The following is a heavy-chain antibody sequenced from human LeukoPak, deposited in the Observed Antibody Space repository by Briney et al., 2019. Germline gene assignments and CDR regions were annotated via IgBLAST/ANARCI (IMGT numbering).Heavy chain of an antibody. D-gene: IGHD5-18*01. V-gene: IGHV4-59*01. Sequence: PSETLSLTCTVSGGSISSYYWSWIRQPPGKGLEWIGYIYYSGSTNYNPSLKSRVTISVDTSKNQFSLKLSSVTAADTAVYYCARARAMDRFDYWGQGTLVTVSS. J-gene: IGHJ4*02. CDR2: IYYSGST. CDR1: GGSISSYY. CDR3: ARARAMDRFDY.